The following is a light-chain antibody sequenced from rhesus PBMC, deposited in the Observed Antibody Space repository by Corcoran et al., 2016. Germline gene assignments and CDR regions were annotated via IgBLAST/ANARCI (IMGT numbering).Light chain of an antibody. V-gene: IGKV1-74*01. CDR1: ENVNNY. CDR3: QHNYGTPWT. J-gene: IGKJ1*01. CDR2: KAS. Sequence: DIQMTQSPSSLSASVGDRVTITCRTSENVNNYFNWYQQKPGKAPKLLIYKASTLQRGVPSRFSGSGSGTDETFTISSLQSEDVATYYCQHNYGTPWTFGQGTKVEIK.